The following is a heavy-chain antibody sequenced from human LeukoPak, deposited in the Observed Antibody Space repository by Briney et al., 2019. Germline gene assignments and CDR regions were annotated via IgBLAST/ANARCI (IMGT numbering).Heavy chain of an antibody. V-gene: IGHV1-46*01. CDR1: GYTFTSYY. D-gene: IGHD3-22*01. CDR2: INPSGGST. CDR3: ARDGSDGSSGFNSMVV. J-gene: IGHJ6*03. Sequence: ASVQVSCKASGYTFTSYYIHWVRQAPGQGLEWMGIINPSGGSTNYAQKFQGRVTMTRDTATSTVYMELSSLRSEDTAVYYCARDGSDGSSGFNSMVVWGKGTTVTVSS.